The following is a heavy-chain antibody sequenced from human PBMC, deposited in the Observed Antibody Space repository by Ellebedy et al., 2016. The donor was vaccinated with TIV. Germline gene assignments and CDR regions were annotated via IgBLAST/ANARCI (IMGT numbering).Heavy chain of an antibody. Sequence: ASVKVSCKASGYTFTSYGISWVRQAPGQGLEWMGWISAYNGNTNYAQKLQGRVTMTTDTSTSTAYMELRSLRSDDTAVYYCARQCGGDCYSSAFDIWGQGTMVTVSS. CDR2: ISAYNGNT. V-gene: IGHV1-18*01. D-gene: IGHD2-21*02. CDR3: ARQCGGDCYSSAFDI. J-gene: IGHJ3*02. CDR1: GYTFTSYG.